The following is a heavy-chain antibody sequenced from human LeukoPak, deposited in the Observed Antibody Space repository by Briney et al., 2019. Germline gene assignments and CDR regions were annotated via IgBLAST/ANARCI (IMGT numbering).Heavy chain of an antibody. CDR2: ISGSNGYI. D-gene: IGHD3-10*02. J-gene: IGHJ6*04. V-gene: IGHV3-21*01. CDR3: AELGITMIGGV. Sequence: GGSLRLSCAASGFTFNSYSMNWVRQAPGKGLEWVSSISGSNGYIYYADSMKGRFTISRDNAKNSLYLQMNSLRAEDTAVYYCAELGITMIGGVWGKGTTVTISS. CDR1: GFTFNSYS.